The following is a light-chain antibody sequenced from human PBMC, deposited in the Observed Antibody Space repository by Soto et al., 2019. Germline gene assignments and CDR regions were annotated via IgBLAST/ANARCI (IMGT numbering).Light chain of an antibody. J-gene: IGKJ1*01. CDR1: QSISSW. Sequence: DIQMTQSPSTLSASVGDRVTITCRASQSISSWLAWYQQKPGKAPKLLIYAASSLQSGVPSRFSGSGSGTDFTLTISRLGPEDFAVYYCQQYGSSGTFGQGTKVDIK. V-gene: IGKV1-5*01. CDR3: QQYGSSGT. CDR2: AAS.